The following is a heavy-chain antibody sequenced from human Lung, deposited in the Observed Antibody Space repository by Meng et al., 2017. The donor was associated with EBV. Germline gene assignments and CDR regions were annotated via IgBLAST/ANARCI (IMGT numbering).Heavy chain of an antibody. CDR1: GFTFSSYS. CDR2: ISSSSSYI. D-gene: IGHD1-26*01. J-gene: IGHJ1*01. Sequence: EVQLVESGGGVVKPGGSLRLSCAASGFTFSSYSMNWVRQAPGKGLEWVSSISSSSSYIYYADSVKGRFTISRDNAKNSLYLQMNSLRAEDTAVYYCARMYSGSYYGYFQHWGQGTLVTVDS. V-gene: IGHV3-21*01. CDR3: ARMYSGSYYGYFQH.